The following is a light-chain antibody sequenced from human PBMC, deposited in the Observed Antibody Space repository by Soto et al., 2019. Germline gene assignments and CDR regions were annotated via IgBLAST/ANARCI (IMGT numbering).Light chain of an antibody. J-gene: IGLJ3*02. CDR2: STN. CDR3: VLYMGSGIWV. V-gene: IGLV8-61*01. CDR1: SGSVSSSSY. Sequence: QTVVTQAPSFSVSPGGTVTLTCGLGSGSVSSSSYASWYQQTPGQTPRTLIYSTNFRSAGVPDRFSGSILGNKAALTITGAQADDESDYFCVLYMGSGIWVFGGGTKLAVL.